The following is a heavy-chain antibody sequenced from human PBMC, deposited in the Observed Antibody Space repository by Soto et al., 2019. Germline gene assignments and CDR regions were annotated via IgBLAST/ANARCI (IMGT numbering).Heavy chain of an antibody. CDR2: IYNDGTT. J-gene: IGHJ6*02. V-gene: IGHV3-53*01. CDR1: GLPVAGSY. CDR3: VRPLPSGQTHARDV. D-gene: IGHD3-10*01. Sequence: GGSLRLSCVASGLPVAGSYMAWVRQAPGKGLEWASVIYNDGTTYYSQSVEGRFTISRDTSKNTLYLQMDRLRDEDTAVYYCVRPLPSGQTHARDVWGQGTPVTVYS.